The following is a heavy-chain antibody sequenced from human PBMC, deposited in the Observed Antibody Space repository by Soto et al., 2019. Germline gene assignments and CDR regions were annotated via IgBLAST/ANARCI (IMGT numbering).Heavy chain of an antibody. CDR1: GASISGFY. D-gene: IGHD1-1*01. CDR3: VRDGTKALRDWFDP. J-gene: IGHJ5*02. Sequence: SETLSLTCTVSGASISGFYWSWIRKSAGKGLEWIGRIYATGTTDYNPSLKSRVMMSVDTSKKQFSLKLRSVTAADTAVYYCVRDGTKALRDWFDPWGQGISVTVSS. V-gene: IGHV4-4*07. CDR2: IYATGTT.